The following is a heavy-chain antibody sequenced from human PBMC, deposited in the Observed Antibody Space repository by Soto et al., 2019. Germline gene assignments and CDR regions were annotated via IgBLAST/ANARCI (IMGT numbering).Heavy chain of an antibody. D-gene: IGHD3-10*01. V-gene: IGHV4-59*01. CDR1: GGSISSYY. CDR3: ASRYGSAFDI. Sequence: QVQLQESGPGLVKPSETLSLTCTVSGGSISSYYWSWIRQPPGKGLEWIGYIYYSGSTTYNPSLKSRVTISVDTSKNQFSTMLSSVTAADTAVYSCASRYGSAFDIWGQGTMVTVSS. J-gene: IGHJ3*02. CDR2: IYYSGST.